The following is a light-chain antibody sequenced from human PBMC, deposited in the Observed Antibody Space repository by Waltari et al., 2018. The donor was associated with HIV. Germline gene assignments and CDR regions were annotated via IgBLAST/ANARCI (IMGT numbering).Light chain of an antibody. J-gene: IGLJ2*01. Sequence: QSVLTQPPSASGTPGQRVTISCSGSSSNIGSNYVYWYQQLPGTAPKLLIYRNNQLPSGVPDRFSGSKSGTSASLAISGLRSEDEADYYCAAWDDSLLFGGGTKLTVL. CDR3: AAWDDSLL. CDR1: SSNIGSNY. CDR2: RNN. V-gene: IGLV1-47*01.